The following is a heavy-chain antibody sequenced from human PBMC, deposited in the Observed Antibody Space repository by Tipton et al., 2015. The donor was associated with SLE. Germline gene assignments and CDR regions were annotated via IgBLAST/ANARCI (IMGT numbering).Heavy chain of an antibody. CDR2: IKQDGSEK. V-gene: IGHV3-7*01. CDR1: GFTFSSYW. Sequence: SLRLFCAASGFTFSSYWMSWVRQAPGNGLEWVANIKQDGSEKYYVDSVKGRFTISRDNAKNSLYLQMNSLRAEDTAVYYCASVLRFLEWFPWGQGTLVTVSS. CDR3: ASVLRFLEWFP. J-gene: IGHJ5*02. D-gene: IGHD3-3*01.